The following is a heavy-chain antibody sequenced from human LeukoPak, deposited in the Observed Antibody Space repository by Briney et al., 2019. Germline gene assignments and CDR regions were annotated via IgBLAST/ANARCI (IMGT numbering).Heavy chain of an antibody. CDR2: ISAYNGNT. CDR3: ARGFYYDSSGYPAPDY. J-gene: IGHJ4*02. D-gene: IGHD3-22*01. CDR1: GYTFTSYG. Sequence: ASVTVSCKASGYTFTSYGISWVRQAPGQGLEWMGWISAYNGNTNYAQKLQGRVTMTTDTSTSTAYMELRSLRSDDTAVYYCARGFYYDSSGYPAPDYWGQGTLVTVSS. V-gene: IGHV1-18*01.